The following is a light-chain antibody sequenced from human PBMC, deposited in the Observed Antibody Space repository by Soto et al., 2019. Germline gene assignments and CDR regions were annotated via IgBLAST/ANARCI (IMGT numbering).Light chain of an antibody. CDR1: QNVSRF. J-gene: IGKJ4*01. CDR3: QHRSNWPLT. V-gene: IGKV3-11*01. CDR2: DAS. Sequence: IVLTQSPATLSLSPGERATLSCRASQNVSRFLAWYQQKPGQAPRLFIYDASKRATGIPGRFSGSGSGTDFTLTISSLEPEDFAVYYCQHRSNWPLTFGGGTKVEIK.